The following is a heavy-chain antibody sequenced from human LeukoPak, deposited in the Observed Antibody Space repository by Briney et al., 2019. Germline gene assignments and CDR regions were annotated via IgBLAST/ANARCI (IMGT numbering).Heavy chain of an antibody. CDR3: TTGSWFAP. Sequence: PGGSLRLSFSAPGYTFSNAWSSWGRQARGKGLEWVGRIKSKTAGGTTDYAGPVKRRLTISRDHSKNTLYLQMNSLKTEDTAVYYCTTGSWFAPWGQGTLVTVSS. CDR1: GYTFSNAW. J-gene: IGHJ5*02. V-gene: IGHV3-15*01. CDR2: IKSKTAGGTT.